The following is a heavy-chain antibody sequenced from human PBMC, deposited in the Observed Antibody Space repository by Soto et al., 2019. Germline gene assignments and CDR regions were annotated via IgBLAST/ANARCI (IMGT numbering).Heavy chain of an antibody. CDR1: GYTFTSYA. Sequence: ASVKVSCKASGYTFTSYAMHWVRQAPGQRLEWMGWINAGNGNTRYSQKFQDRVSITTDTSASTAYMELSSLRSEDTAAYYCARDRLYSSSWYYFDYWGQGTLVTVSS. V-gene: IGHV1-3*01. D-gene: IGHD6-13*01. CDR3: ARDRLYSSSWYYFDY. CDR2: INAGNGNT. J-gene: IGHJ4*02.